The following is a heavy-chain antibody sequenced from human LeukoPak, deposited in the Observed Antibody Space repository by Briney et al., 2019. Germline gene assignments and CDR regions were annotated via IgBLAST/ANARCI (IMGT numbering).Heavy chain of an antibody. V-gene: IGHV3-33*06. D-gene: IGHD2-15*01. CDR3: AKELGYCSGGSCYYYYMDV. J-gene: IGHJ6*03. CDR1: GFTFSSYG. CDR2: IWYDGSNK. Sequence: PGGSLRLSCAASGFTFSSYGMHWVRQAPGKGLEWVAVIWYDGSNKYYADSVKGRFTISRDNTKNTLYLQMNSLRAEDTAVYYCAKELGYCSGGSCYYYYMDVWGKGTTVTVSS.